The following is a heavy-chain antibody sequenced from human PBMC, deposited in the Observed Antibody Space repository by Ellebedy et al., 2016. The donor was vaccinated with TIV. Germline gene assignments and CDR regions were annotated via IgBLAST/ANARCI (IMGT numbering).Heavy chain of an antibody. CDR3: AINIWDYYDSSGYRDAFDI. J-gene: IGHJ3*02. Sequence: ASVKVSCKGSGYSFTSYWIGWVRQMPGKGLEWMGIIYPGDSDTRYSPSFQGQVTISADKSISTAYLQWSSLKASDTAMYYCAINIWDYYDSSGYRDAFDIWGQGTMVTVSS. V-gene: IGHV5-51*01. D-gene: IGHD3-22*01. CDR1: GYSFTSYW. CDR2: IYPGDSDT.